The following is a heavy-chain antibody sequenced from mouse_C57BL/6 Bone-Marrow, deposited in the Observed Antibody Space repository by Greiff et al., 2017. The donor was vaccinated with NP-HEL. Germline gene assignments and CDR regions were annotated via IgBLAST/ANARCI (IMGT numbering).Heavy chain of an antibody. J-gene: IGHJ3*01. CDR1: GYTFTSYW. D-gene: IGHD2-2*01. V-gene: IGHV1-5*01. CDR3: TRSRVYYGYDGFAY. Sequence: EVQLQQSGTVLARPGASVKMSCKTSGYTFTSYWMHWVKQRPGQGLEWIGAIYPGNSDTSYNQKFKGKAKLTAVTSASTAYMELSSLTNEDSAVYYCTRSRVYYGYDGFAYWGQGTLVTVSA. CDR2: IYPGNSDT.